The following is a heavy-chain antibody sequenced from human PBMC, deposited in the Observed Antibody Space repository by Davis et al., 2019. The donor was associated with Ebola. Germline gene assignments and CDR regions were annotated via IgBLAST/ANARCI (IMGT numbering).Heavy chain of an antibody. Sequence: SETLSLTCTVSGGSISSYYWSWIRQPPGKGLEWIGYIYYSGSTNYNPSLKSRVTISVDTSKNQLSLKLSSVTAADAAVYYLARHLGWFDPWDQGTLVTVSS. V-gene: IGHV4-59*08. CDR3: ARHLGWFDP. J-gene: IGHJ5*02. D-gene: IGHD7-27*01. CDR1: GGSISSYY. CDR2: IYYSGST.